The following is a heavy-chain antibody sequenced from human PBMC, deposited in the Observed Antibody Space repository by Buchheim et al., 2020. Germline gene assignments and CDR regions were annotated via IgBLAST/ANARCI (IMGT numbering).Heavy chain of an antibody. CDR3: ARESRIVATIKNYYYYGMDV. Sequence: QVQLQESGPGLVKPSQTLSLTCTVSGGSISSGDYYWSWIRQPPGKGLEWIGYIYYSGSTYYNPSLKSRVTISVDTSKNQFSLKLSAVNAADTAVYYCARESRIVATIKNYYYYGMDVWGQGTT. V-gene: IGHV4-30-4*01. CDR2: IYYSGST. CDR1: GGSISSGDYY. J-gene: IGHJ6*02. D-gene: IGHD5-12*01.